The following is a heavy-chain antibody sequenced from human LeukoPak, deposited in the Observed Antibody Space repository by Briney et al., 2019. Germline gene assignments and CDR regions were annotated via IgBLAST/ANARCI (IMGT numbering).Heavy chain of an antibody. CDR2: IYTSGST. V-gene: IGHV4-61*02. D-gene: IGHD2-15*01. Sequence: PSETLSLTCTVSGGSISSGSYYWSWIRQPAGKGLEWIGRIYTSGSTNYNPSLKSRVTISVDTSKNQFSLKLSSVTAADTAVYYCARDKPYCSGGSCSSVYFDYWGQGTLVTVSS. CDR3: ARDKPYCSGGSCSSVYFDY. CDR1: GGSISSGSYY. J-gene: IGHJ4*02.